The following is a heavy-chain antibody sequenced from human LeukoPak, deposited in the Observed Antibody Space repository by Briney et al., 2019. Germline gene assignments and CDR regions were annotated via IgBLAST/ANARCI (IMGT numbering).Heavy chain of an antibody. V-gene: IGHV1-2*02. CDR2: INPNSGGT. D-gene: IGHD4-23*01. CDR1: GYTFTGYY. Sequence: GASVTVSCKASGYTFTGYYMHWVRQPPGQGHEWMGWINPNSGGTNYAQRCQGRGTMTRDTSMSTAYMELSRQRSDDTAVYYCARLRAHDYGGNQPFPIVYYYYGMDVWGQGTTVTVSS. J-gene: IGHJ6*02. CDR3: ARLRAHDYGGNQPFPIVYYYYGMDV.